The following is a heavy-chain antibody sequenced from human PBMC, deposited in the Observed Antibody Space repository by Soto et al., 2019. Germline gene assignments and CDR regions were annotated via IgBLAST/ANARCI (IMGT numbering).Heavy chain of an antibody. D-gene: IGHD4-17*01. Sequence: SEKVSCKASGGTFSSYAISWVRQAPGQGLEWMGGIIPIFGTANYAQKFQGRVTITADESTSTAYMELSSLRSEDTAVYYCARSETDYGDSSFDYWGQGTLVTVSS. J-gene: IGHJ4*02. CDR3: ARSETDYGDSSFDY. CDR1: GGTFSSYA. V-gene: IGHV1-69*13. CDR2: IIPIFGTA.